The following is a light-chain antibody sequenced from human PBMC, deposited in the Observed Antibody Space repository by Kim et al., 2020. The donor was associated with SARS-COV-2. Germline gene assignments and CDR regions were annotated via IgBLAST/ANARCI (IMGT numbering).Light chain of an antibody. Sequence: TGERATLSCRASQSVSTYLAWYQHKPGQGPRLLIYDASIRATGIPDRFSGSGSGTDFTLTISSLESEDFAVYYCQQRSNWPPALTFGGGTKVDIK. CDR1: QSVSTY. V-gene: IGKV3-11*01. CDR2: DAS. CDR3: QQRSNWPPALT. J-gene: IGKJ4*01.